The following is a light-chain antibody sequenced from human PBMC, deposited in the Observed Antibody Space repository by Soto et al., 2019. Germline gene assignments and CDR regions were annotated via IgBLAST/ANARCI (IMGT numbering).Light chain of an antibody. V-gene: IGLV1-51*01. J-gene: IGLJ7*01. CDR2: DSN. CDR1: SSNIGSNS. Sequence: QAVVTQPPSVSAAPGQTVTISCSGSSSNIGSNSVSWYQQLPGKAPKLLIYDSNKRPSGIPDRFSGSKSGSSATLGITGLQTGDEADYYCGTWDSSLTAVFGGGTQLTVL. CDR3: GTWDSSLTAV.